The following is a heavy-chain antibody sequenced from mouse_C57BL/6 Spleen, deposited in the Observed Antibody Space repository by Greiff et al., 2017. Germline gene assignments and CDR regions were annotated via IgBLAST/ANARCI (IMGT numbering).Heavy chain of an antibody. CDR1: GFNIKDDY. CDR2: LDPENGDT. V-gene: IGHV14-4*01. J-gene: IGHJ2*01. CDR3: TQAPTMVTRRGGYFDY. Sequence: EVQLQQSGAELVRPGASVKLSCTASGFNIKDDYMHWVKQRPEQGLEWIGWLDPENGDTEYASKFPGKATITADTSSNTAYLQLSSLTSEDTAVYYCTQAPTMVTRRGGYFDYWGQGTTLTVSS. D-gene: IGHD2-9*01.